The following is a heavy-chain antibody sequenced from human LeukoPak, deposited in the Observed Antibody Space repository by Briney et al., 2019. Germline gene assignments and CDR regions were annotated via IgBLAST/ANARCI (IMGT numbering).Heavy chain of an antibody. V-gene: IGHV3-9*01. J-gene: IGHJ4*02. CDR3: AKDIYYYDSSGYYSH. D-gene: IGHD3-22*01. Sequence: PGGSLRLSCAASGFTFDDYAMHWVRQAPGKGLEWVSGISWNSGSIGYADSVKGRFTISRDNAKNSLYLQMSSLRAEDTALYYCAKDIYYYDSSGYYSHWGQGTLVTVSS. CDR1: GFTFDDYA. CDR2: ISWNSGSI.